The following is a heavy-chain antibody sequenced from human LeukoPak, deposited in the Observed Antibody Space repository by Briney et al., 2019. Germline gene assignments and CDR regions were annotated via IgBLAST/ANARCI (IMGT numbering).Heavy chain of an antibody. CDR1: GYTFTSYG. Sequence: EASVKVSCKASGYTFTSYGISRVRQAPGQGLEWMGWISAYNGNTNYAQKLQGRVTMTTDTSTSTAYMELRSLRSDDTAVYYCARGPDYYDSSGLFDYWGQGTLVTVSS. CDR3: ARGPDYYDSSGLFDY. J-gene: IGHJ4*02. D-gene: IGHD3-22*01. V-gene: IGHV1-18*01. CDR2: ISAYNGNT.